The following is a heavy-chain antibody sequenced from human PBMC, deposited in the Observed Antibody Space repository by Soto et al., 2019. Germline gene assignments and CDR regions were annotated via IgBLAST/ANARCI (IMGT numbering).Heavy chain of an antibody. D-gene: IGHD5-12*01. Sequence: QVQLVQSGAEVKTPGASVKVSCTASGYTFTSTGISWVRQAPGQGLEWMGWISTYNGKTTYARKFQGRVTMTMDTSTSTAYMDLRSLRSDDTAVYYCVRVVDSTTGWFDPWGQGTLVTVSS. CDR2: ISTYNGKT. CDR3: VRVVDSTTGWFDP. J-gene: IGHJ5*02. CDR1: GYTFTSTG. V-gene: IGHV1-18*01.